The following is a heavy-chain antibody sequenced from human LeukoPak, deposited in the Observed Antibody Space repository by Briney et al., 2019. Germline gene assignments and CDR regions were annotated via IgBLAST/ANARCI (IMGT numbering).Heavy chain of an antibody. CDR3: ARDQYDSVWGSYRPYFDF. Sequence: ASVKVSCKASGYTFSSYGISWVRQAPGQGLEWMGTISPYTGDTKYAERLQDRVIMTTDTSTRTAYMELRSLTSDDTAVFYCARDQYDSVWGSYRPYFDFWGQGTLVTVSS. J-gene: IGHJ4*02. CDR1: GYTFSSYG. D-gene: IGHD3-16*02. V-gene: IGHV1-18*04. CDR2: ISPYTGDT.